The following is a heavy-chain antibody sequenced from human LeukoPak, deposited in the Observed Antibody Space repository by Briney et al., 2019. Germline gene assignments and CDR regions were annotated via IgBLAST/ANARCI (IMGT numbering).Heavy chain of an antibody. CDR3: DLGGY. Sequence: GGSPRLSCAASGFTVSTNYMTWVRQAPGKGLEWVSVIYSGGNTYYADSVKGRFTISRDNSKNTVYLQMNSLRAEDTAVYYCDLGGYWGQGTLVTVSS. CDR2: IYSGGNT. CDR1: GFTVSTNY. V-gene: IGHV3-53*01. J-gene: IGHJ4*02.